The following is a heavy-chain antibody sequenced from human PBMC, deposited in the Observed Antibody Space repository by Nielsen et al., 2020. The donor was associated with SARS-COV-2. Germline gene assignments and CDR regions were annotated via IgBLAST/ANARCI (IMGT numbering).Heavy chain of an antibody. CDR1: GFTFSSYA. CDR2: IKQDGSEK. J-gene: IGHJ6*02. CDR3: ARGGEYSSGWFTSYYGMDV. V-gene: IGHV3-7*03. Sequence: GESLKISCSASGFTFSSYAMHWVRQAPGKGLEWVANIKQDGSEKYYVDSVKGRFTISRDNAKNSLYLQMNSLRAEDTAVYYCARGGEYSSGWFTSYYGMDVWGQGTTVTVSS. D-gene: IGHD6-19*01.